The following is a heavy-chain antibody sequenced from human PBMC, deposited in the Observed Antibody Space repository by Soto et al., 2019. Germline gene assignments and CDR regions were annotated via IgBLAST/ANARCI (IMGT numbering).Heavy chain of an antibody. J-gene: IGHJ3*02. V-gene: IGHV3-53*01. Sequence: GGCLGRYFEVFWFTLSYNYINLVREAPGKGLECVSVIYRGDDTFYADSVKGRFTISRDNSKNTLYLQMNSLRAEDTAVYYCARGMYGSGSYYIGDAFDMWGQGTMVTVSS. CDR1: WFTLSYNY. CDR3: ARGMYGSGSYYIGDAFDM. D-gene: IGHD3-10*01. CDR2: IYRGDDT.